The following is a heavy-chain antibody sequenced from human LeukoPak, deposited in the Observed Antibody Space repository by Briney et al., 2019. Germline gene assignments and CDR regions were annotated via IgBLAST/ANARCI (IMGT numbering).Heavy chain of an antibody. V-gene: IGHV3-21*01. CDR3: ARALAAAGTGFFFDC. CDR2: ISSSGTHI. Sequence: GGSLRLSCAASGFTFRTYSVNWVRQAPGKGLEWVSSISSSGTHIYYAYSVKGRFTISRDNAMNSLYLQMNSLRAGDTAVYYCARALAAAGTGFFFDCGGQGTLVTVSS. J-gene: IGHJ4*02. D-gene: IGHD6-13*01. CDR1: GFTFRTYS.